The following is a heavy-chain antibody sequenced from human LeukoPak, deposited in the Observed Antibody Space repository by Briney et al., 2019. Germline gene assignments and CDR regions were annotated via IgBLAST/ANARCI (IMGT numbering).Heavy chain of an antibody. CDR1: GYTFTSYG. D-gene: IGHD4-17*01. CDR3: ARDPSHDYGDFITSYYGMDV. V-gene: IGHV1-18*01. CDR2: ISAYNGNT. Sequence: WASVKVSCKASGYTFTSYGISWVRQAPGQGLEWMGWISAYNGNTNYAQKLQGRVTMTTDTSTSTAYMELRSLRSDDTAVYYCARDPSHDYGDFITSYYGMDVWGQGTTVTVSS. J-gene: IGHJ6*02.